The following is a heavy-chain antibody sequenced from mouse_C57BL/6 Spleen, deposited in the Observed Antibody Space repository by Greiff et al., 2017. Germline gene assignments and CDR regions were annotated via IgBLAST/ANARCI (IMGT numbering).Heavy chain of an antibody. V-gene: IGHV1-39*01. CDR3: AREVYYGSSSALFAY. CDR1: GYSFTDYN. J-gene: IGHJ3*01. CDR2: INPNYGTT. Sequence: VHVKQSGPELVKPGASVKISCKASGYSFTDYNMNWVKQSNGKSLEWIGVINPNYGTTSYNQKFKGKATLTVDQSSSTAYMQLNSLTSEDSAVYYCAREVYYGSSSALFAYWGQGTLVTVSA. D-gene: IGHD1-1*01.